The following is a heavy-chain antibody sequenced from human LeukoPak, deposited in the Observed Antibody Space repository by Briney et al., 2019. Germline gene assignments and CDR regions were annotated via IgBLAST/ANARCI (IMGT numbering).Heavy chain of an antibody. Sequence: SETLSLTCAVSGGSISSDNWWSWVRQPPGKGLEWIGEIYHSGSTNYNPSLLSRVTISVDKSNNHFSLRLTSVTAADTAVYYCATNGWYCLDHWGQGALVTVSS. CDR3: ATNGWYCLDH. D-gene: IGHD6-19*01. V-gene: IGHV4-4*02. CDR2: IYHSGST. J-gene: IGHJ1*01. CDR1: GGSISSDNW.